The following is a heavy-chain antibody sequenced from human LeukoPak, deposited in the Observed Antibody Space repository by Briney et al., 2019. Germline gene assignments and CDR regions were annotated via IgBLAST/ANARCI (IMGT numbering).Heavy chain of an antibody. CDR3: ARISNNGWLFGY. J-gene: IGHJ4*02. Sequence: PSETLSLTCNVSGGSISNYYWSWVRQSPGKGLEWIGYIYYTGSTNYKPSLKSRVTISVDKSKNQFSLKLSSVTAADTAMYYCARISNNGWLFGYWGQGTLVTVSS. D-gene: IGHD6-19*01. CDR1: GGSISNYY. V-gene: IGHV4-59*01. CDR2: IYYTGST.